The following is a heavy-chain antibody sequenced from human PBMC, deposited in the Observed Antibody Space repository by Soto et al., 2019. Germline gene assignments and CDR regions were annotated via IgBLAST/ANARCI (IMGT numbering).Heavy chain of an antibody. CDR2: INHSGST. V-gene: IGHV4-34*01. CDR3: ARVSGIYYYGMDV. Sequence: LEILRLTCAVYGVSFRGYYWIWISQPPGKGLEWIGEINHSGSTNYNPSLKSRVTISVDTSKNQFSLKLSSVTAADTAVYYCARVSGIYYYGMDVWGQGTTVTV. J-gene: IGHJ6*02. CDR1: GVSFRGYY. D-gene: IGHD3-10*01.